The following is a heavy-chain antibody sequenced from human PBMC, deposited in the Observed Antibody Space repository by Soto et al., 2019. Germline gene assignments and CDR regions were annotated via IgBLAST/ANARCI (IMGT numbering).Heavy chain of an antibody. CDR1: GYTFTSYY. D-gene: IGHD5-18*01. Sequence: QVQLVQSGAEVKKPGASVKVSCKASGYTFTSYYMHWVRQAPGQGLEWMGIINPSGGSTGYAQKFQCRVTMTRDTSTSTLYMGRSSLRSEDTAVDYCARGLGYSYGCFDYWGQGTLVTVSS. CDR3: ARGLGYSYGCFDY. V-gene: IGHV1-46*01. J-gene: IGHJ4*02. CDR2: INPSGGST.